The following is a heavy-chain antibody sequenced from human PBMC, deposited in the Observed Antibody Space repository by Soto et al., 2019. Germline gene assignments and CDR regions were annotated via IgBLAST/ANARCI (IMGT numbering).Heavy chain of an antibody. CDR2: INGSGGST. CDR1: GFTFSSYA. Sequence: EVQLLESGGGLVQPGGSLRLSCAASGFTFSSYAMSWVRQAPGKGLEWVSGINGSGGSTYYADSVKGRFTISRDNSKTTLYLPMNSLRAEDTAVYYCVGYQLRSNSWGQGTLVTVSA. V-gene: IGHV3-23*01. D-gene: IGHD2-2*01. J-gene: IGHJ4*02. CDR3: VGYQLRSNS.